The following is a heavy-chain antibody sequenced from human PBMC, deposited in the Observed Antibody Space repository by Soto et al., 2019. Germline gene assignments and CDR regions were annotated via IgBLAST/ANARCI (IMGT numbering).Heavy chain of an antibody. Sequence: SETLSLTCTVSGGSISSYYWSWIRQPSGEGLKWIGYIYYSGSTNYNPSLKSRDTISVDTSKNQFSLKLSSVTAADTAVYYCARDKAVAGTDYYYGMDVWGQGTTVTVSS. CDR1: GGSISSYY. J-gene: IGHJ6*02. CDR2: IYYSGST. CDR3: ARDKAVAGTDYYYGMDV. D-gene: IGHD6-19*01. V-gene: IGHV4-59*01.